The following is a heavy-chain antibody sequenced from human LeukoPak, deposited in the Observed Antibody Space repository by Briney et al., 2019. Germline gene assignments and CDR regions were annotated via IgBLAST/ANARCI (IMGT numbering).Heavy chain of an antibody. Sequence: PGGSLRLSCEASGLTFTSYNMNWVRQAPGKGLEWIGSIYKTGSTNYSPSLKSRVFISVDTSDNQFSLNLSSVTAADTAVYFCTRHQTNNYGPGTPFDFWGQGTLVSVSS. CDR1: GLTFTSYN. CDR2: IYKTGST. CDR3: TRHQTNNYGPGTPFDF. D-gene: IGHD3-10*01. J-gene: IGHJ4*02. V-gene: IGHV4-39*01.